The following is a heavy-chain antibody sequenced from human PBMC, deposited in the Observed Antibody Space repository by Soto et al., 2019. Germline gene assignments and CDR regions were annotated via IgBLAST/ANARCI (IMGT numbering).Heavy chain of an antibody. CDR2: INADNGDS. J-gene: IGHJ4*02. CDR1: GYAFTSYT. D-gene: IGHD1-26*01. CDR3: ARDTGSGLRVEPGIFEY. V-gene: IGHV1-3*01. Sequence: QVQLVQSGAEVKKPGASVKVSCNPSGYAFTSYTMHWVRQAPGQGLEWMGWINADNGDSKYSQKFQGRVTMTRDTSASIAYMELSSLRSEDTAVYYCARDTGSGLRVEPGIFEYWGQGTLATVSS.